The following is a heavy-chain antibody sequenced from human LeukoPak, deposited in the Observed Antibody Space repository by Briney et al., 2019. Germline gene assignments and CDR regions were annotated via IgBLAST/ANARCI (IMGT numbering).Heavy chain of an antibody. J-gene: IGHJ3*02. Sequence: PGGSLRLSCAASGFTFSSYAMSWVRQPPGKGLEWVSVIYSGGSTYYADSVKGRFTISRDNSKNTLYLQMNSLRAEDTAVYYCARFWVWAFDIWGQGTMVTVSS. CDR3: ARFWVWAFDI. D-gene: IGHD3-16*01. V-gene: IGHV3-66*01. CDR1: GFTFSSYA. CDR2: IYSGGST.